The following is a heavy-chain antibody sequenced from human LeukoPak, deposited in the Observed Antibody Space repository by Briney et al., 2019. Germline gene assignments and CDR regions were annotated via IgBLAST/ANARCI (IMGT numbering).Heavy chain of an antibody. Sequence: SETLSLTCTVSGGSISSSSYYWGWIRQPPGKGLEWIGSIYYSGSTYYNPSLRSRVTISVDTSKNQFSLKLSPVTAADTAVYYCARQGGGFWYFDLWGRGTLVTVSS. CDR2: IYYSGST. CDR3: ARQGGGFWYFDL. J-gene: IGHJ2*01. D-gene: IGHD6-25*01. CDR1: GGSISSSSYY. V-gene: IGHV4-39*01.